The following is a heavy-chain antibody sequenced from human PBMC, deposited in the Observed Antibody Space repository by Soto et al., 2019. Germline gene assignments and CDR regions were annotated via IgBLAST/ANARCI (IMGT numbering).Heavy chain of an antibody. D-gene: IGHD1-26*01. Sequence: QVQLVQSGAEVKKPGASVKVSCKASGYIFTSSDINWVRQATGQGLEWMGWMNANTGNTGYAQKFQGIVTMTGNISRTAAYMELSSLRSEDTAIYYAARDRIVGGRADVWGQGTTVTVSS. CDR3: ARDRIVGGRADV. CDR1: GYIFTSSD. J-gene: IGHJ6*02. CDR2: MNANTGNT. V-gene: IGHV1-8*01.